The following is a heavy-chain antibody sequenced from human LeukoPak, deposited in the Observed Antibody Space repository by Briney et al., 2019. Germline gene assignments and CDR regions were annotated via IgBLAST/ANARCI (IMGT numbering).Heavy chain of an antibody. CDR1: GFTFSSYA. J-gene: IGHJ3*02. V-gene: IGHV3-23*01. D-gene: IGHD1-1*01. Sequence: GALRLSCAASGFTFSSYAMSWVRQAPGKGLEWVSAISGSGGSTYYADSVKGRFTISRDNSKNTLYLQMNSLRAEDTAVYYCAKDGQRIGAFDIWGQGTMVTVSS. CDR2: ISGSGGST. CDR3: AKDGQRIGAFDI.